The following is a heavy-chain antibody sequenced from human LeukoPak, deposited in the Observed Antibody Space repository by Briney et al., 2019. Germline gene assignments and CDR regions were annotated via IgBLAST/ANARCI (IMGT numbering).Heavy chain of an antibody. Sequence: SETLSLTCTVSGASISSTTYYWGWIRHPPGERLEWIGTIYSRGSTYYNPSLKSRLTISVDTSENQFSLKLNSVTAADTAVYYCARLAGTPTSHYYYYYFAVWGKGTTVTVSS. CDR3: ARLAGTPTSHYYYYYFAV. CDR2: IYSRGST. V-gene: IGHV4-39*01. D-gene: IGHD1-1*01. J-gene: IGHJ6*03. CDR1: GASISSTTYY.